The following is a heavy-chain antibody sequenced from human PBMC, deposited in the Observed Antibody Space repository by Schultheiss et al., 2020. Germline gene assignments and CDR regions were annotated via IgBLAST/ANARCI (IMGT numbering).Heavy chain of an antibody. CDR3: ARQRVDGYNNYFDV. J-gene: IGHJ4*02. Sequence: SGPTLVKPTQTLTLTCTVSGFSLSNARMGVSWIRQPPGKGLEWIGEIYHSGSTNYIPSLQGRVTISVDKSKSQFSLKLTSVTAADTAVYYCARQRVDGYNNYFDVWGQGALVTVSS. CDR2: IYHSGST. CDR1: GFSLSNARMG. V-gene: IGHV4-4*02. D-gene: IGHD5-24*01.